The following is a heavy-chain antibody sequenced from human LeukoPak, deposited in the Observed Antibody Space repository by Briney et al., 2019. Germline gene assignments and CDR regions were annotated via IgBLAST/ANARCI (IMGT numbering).Heavy chain of an antibody. CDR2: IKSKTDGGTT. V-gene: IGHV3-15*01. D-gene: IGHD5-12*01. CDR1: GFTFSNAW. CDR3: TTDYRSGYDLDY. Sequence: PGGSLRLSCAASGFTFSNAWMSWVRQAPGKGLEWVGRIKSKTDGGTTDYAAPVKGRFTISRDDSKNTLYPQMNSLKTEDTAVYYCTTDYRSGYDLDYWGQGTLVTVSS. J-gene: IGHJ4*02.